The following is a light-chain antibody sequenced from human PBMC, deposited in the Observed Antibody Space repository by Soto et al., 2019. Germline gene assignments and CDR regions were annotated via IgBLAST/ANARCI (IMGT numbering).Light chain of an antibody. J-gene: IGKJ5*01. CDR3: QQYDNSPIT. Sequence: ETVLTQSPGTLSLSPGERATLSCRASQSVSSSSLAWYQQRPGQAPRLLIYGTSSRATGIPDRFSGSGSGTDFTLTISRLEPEDFAVYYCQQYDNSPITFGQGTRLEI. CDR2: GTS. V-gene: IGKV3-20*01. CDR1: QSVSSSS.